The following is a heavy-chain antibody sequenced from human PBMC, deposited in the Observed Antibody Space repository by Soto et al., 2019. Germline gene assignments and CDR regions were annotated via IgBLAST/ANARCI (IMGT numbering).Heavy chain of an antibody. CDR3: AGDPDSHYNDSHASSYP. D-gene: IGHD4-4*01. CDR1: GYSFTSHY. J-gene: IGHJ5*02. CDR2: IYPGGVNI. Sequence: ASVKVSCKAIGYSFTSHYMHWVRQAPGQGLEWMGTIYPGGVNIGYAQKFKGRVTISADKFTGTAYMELTGLRSDDTAVYYCAGDPDSHYNDSHASSYPWGQGTLVTVSS. V-gene: IGHV1-46*01.